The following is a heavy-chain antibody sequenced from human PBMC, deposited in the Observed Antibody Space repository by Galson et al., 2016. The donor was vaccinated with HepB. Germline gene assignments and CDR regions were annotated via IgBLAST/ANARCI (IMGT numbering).Heavy chain of an antibody. J-gene: IGHJ4*02. V-gene: IGHV4-34*01. CDR3: ARGADPYSSGWYSF. CDR1: GESFSDDY. D-gene: IGHD6-19*01. Sequence: SETLSLTCAGYGESFSDDYWNWIRQPPGKGLEWIGEIHHSGSTNYNPSLKSRVTISVDTSKNQFSLRLSSVTAADTAVYYCARGADPYSSGWYSFWGQGTLVTVSS. CDR2: IHHSGST.